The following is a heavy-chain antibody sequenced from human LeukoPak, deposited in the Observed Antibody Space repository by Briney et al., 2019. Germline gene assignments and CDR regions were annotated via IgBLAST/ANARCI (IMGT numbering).Heavy chain of an antibody. CDR2: ISHSGST. Sequence: PSETLSLTCTVSGYSINSGYFWGWIRQPPGKGLEWIATISHSGSTYFNPSLKSRVTISGDTSQNQFSLRLTSVTAADTAVYYCARINQVMVTFDYWGQGTLVTVSS. CDR3: ARINQVMVTFDY. CDR1: GYSINSGYF. J-gene: IGHJ4*02. D-gene: IGHD3-16*01. V-gene: IGHV4-38-2*02.